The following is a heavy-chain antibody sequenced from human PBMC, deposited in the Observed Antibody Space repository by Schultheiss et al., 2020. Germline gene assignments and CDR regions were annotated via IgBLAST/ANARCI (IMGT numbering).Heavy chain of an antibody. Sequence: GGSLRLSCAASGFTFSRYDMHWVRQAPGKGLEWEAVISYDGSNKYYAESVKGRFTISRDNSKNTLYLQMNSLRAEDTAVYYCAKDAGYSAYYFDYWGQGTLVTVSS. D-gene: IGHD2-15*01. V-gene: IGHV3-30*18. J-gene: IGHJ4*02. CDR3: AKDAGYSAYYFDY. CDR1: GFTFSRYD. CDR2: ISYDGSNK.